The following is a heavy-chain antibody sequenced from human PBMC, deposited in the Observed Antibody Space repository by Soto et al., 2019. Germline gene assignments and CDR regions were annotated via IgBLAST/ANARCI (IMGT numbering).Heavy chain of an antibody. D-gene: IGHD3-10*01. Sequence: SVKVSCKASGFTFTSSAMQWVRQARGQRLEWIGWIVVGSGNTNYAQKFQERVTITRDMSTSTAYMELSSLRSEDTAVYYCAAGTKQWFGEFDYWGQGTLVTVSS. V-gene: IGHV1-58*02. CDR2: IVVGSGNT. CDR1: GFTFTSSA. J-gene: IGHJ4*02. CDR3: AAGTKQWFGEFDY.